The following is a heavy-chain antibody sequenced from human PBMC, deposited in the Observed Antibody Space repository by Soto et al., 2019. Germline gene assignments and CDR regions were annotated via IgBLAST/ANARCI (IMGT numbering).Heavy chain of an antibody. Sequence: GGSLRLSCAASGFTFSSYAMHWVRQAPGKGLEWVAVISYDGSNKYSADSVKGRFTISRDNSKNTLYLQMNSLRAEDTAVYYCARERGPDAFDIWGQGTMVTVSS. CDR2: ISYDGSNK. V-gene: IGHV3-30*04. CDR3: ARERGPDAFDI. J-gene: IGHJ3*02. CDR1: GFTFSSYA. D-gene: IGHD3-10*01.